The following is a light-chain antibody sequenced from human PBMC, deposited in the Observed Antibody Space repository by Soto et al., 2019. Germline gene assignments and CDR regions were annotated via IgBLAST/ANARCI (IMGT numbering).Light chain of an antibody. CDR1: GSTIGAGYD. CDR3: QSYDRSLSVV. Sequence: QSVLTQPPSVSGAPGQRVTISCTGSGSTIGAGYDVHWYQQLPGTAPKLLIYDNSNRPSGVPDRFSGSKSGTSASLAISGLQADDEADYYCQSYDRSLSVVFGGGTKLTVL. J-gene: IGLJ2*01. V-gene: IGLV1-40*01. CDR2: DNS.